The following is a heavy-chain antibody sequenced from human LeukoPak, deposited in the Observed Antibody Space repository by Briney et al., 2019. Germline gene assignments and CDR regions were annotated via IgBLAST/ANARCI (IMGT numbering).Heavy chain of an antibody. CDR3: AREPGGGYSYYMDV. CDR2: INPSGGST. J-gene: IGHJ6*03. Sequence: ASVKVSCKASGYTFTGYYMHWVRQAPGQGLEWMGIINPSGGSTSYAQKFQGRVTMTRDVSTSTVYMELSSLRSEDAAVYYCAREPGGGYSYYMDVWGKGTTVTVSS. D-gene: IGHD2-2*03. CDR1: GYTFTGYY. V-gene: IGHV1-46*01.